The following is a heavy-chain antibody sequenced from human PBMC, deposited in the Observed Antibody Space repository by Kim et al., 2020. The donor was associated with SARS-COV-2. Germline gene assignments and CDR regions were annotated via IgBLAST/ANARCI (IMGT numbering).Heavy chain of an antibody. D-gene: IGHD6-19*01. CDR1: GFTFRRYA. Sequence: GGSLRLSCAASGFTFRRYAMTWVRQTPGKGLEWVSGISGGDQRKYYADSVKGRFTISRDDSGNMLHLDMGNLRVDDTAIYYCAKDWSMAVGGIDSWGQGT. CDR2: ISGGDQRK. CDR3: AKDWSMAVGGIDS. J-gene: IGHJ4*02. V-gene: IGHV3-23*01.